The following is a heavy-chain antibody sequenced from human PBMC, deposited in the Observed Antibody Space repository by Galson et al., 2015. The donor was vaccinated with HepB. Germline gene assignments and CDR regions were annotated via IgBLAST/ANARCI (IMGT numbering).Heavy chain of an antibody. J-gene: IGHJ6*02. CDR2: ISAGGDTR. Sequence: SLRLSCAGSGFTFSTYAMNWVRQAPGKGLEWVSGISAGGDTRYSADSVKGRFIISRDNSKNTLYLHMNGLTADDTAVYFCAKGSGSDSPYSYAMGVWGQGTTVTVSS. V-gene: IGHV3-23*01. CDR3: AKGSGSDSPYSYAMGV. CDR1: GFTFSTYA. D-gene: IGHD1-26*01.